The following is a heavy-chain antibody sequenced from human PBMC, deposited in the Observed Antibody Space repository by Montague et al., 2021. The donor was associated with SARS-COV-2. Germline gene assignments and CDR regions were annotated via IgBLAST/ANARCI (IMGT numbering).Heavy chain of an antibody. V-gene: IGHV2-70*11. Sequence: VKATQTLTLTCTFSGFSLSTSGMCVSWIRQPPGKALEWLARIXWDDDKYYSTSLKTRLTISKDTSKNQVVLTMTNMDPVDTATYYCAREIAAAGPALDYWGQGTLVTVSS. CDR1: GFSLSTSGMC. J-gene: IGHJ4*02. CDR3: AREIAAAGPALDY. CDR2: IXWDDDK. D-gene: IGHD6-13*01.